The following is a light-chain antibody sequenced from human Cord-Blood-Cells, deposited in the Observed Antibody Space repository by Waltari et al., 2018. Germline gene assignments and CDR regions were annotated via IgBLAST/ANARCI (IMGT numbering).Light chain of an antibody. J-gene: IGKJ2*01. CDR3: QQYYSTPYT. Sequence: DIVMTQSPDSLAVSLGERATINCKASQSVLYSSNNKNYLAWYQQKPGQTPKLLIYWASTRESGVPDRFSGSGSGTYFTLTIGSLQAEDVAVYYCQQYYSTPYTFGQGTKLEIK. V-gene: IGKV4-1*01. CDR1: QSVLYSSNNKNY. CDR2: WAS.